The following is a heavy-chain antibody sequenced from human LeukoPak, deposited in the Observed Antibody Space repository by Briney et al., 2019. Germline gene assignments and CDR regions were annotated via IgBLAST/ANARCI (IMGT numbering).Heavy chain of an antibody. CDR3: ACGYYDFWNRAWFDP. Sequence: ASVKVSCKASGYTFTGYYMHWVRQAPGQGLEWMGWINPNSGGTNYAQKFQGRVTMTRDTSISTAYMELSRLRSGDTAVYYCACGYYDFWNRAWFDPWGQGTLVTVSS. D-gene: IGHD3-3*01. CDR2: INPNSGGT. CDR1: GYTFTGYY. V-gene: IGHV1-2*02. J-gene: IGHJ5*02.